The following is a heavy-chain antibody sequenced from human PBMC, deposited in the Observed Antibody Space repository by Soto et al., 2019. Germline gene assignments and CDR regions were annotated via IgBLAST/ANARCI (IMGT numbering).Heavy chain of an antibody. V-gene: IGHV1-8*01. J-gene: IGHJ4*02. CDR2: MNPNSGNT. D-gene: IGHD2-15*01. CDR1: GYTFTSYD. CDR3: ARGDVSRSDSCSGGSCYSNQVDY. Sequence: GASVKVSCKASGYTFTSYDINWVRQATGQGLEWMGWMNPNSGNTGYAQKFQGRVTMTRNTSISTAYMELSSLRSEDTAVYYCARGDVSRSDSCSGGSCYSNQVDYWGQGTLVTVSS.